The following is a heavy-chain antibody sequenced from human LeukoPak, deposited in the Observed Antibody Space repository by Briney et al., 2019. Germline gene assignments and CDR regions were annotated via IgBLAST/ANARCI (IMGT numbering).Heavy chain of an antibody. V-gene: IGHV4-34*01. Sequence: SETLSLTCAVFGGSFSGYYWSWIRQPPGKGLEWIGEIDHSGSTNYNPSLKSRVTISLDTSKNQFSLKLSSVTAADTAVCYCARAPYLSSGSWGQGTMVTVSS. D-gene: IGHD3-22*01. CDR1: GGSFSGYY. CDR2: IDHSGST. CDR3: ARAPYLSSGS. J-gene: IGHJ3*01.